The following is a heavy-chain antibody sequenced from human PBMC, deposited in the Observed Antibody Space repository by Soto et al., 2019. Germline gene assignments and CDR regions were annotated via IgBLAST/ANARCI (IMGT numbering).Heavy chain of an antibody. CDR3: ARDDHSKRGLSEIWSYYYYMDV. D-gene: IGHD4-4*01. Sequence: GGSLRLSCAASGFTFSSYSMNWVRQAPGKGLEWVSSISSSSSYIYYADSVKGRFTISRDNAKNSLYLQMNSLRAEDTAVYYCARDDHSKRGLSEIWSYYYYMDVWGKGTTVTVSS. CDR2: ISSSSSYI. V-gene: IGHV3-21*01. J-gene: IGHJ6*03. CDR1: GFTFSSYS.